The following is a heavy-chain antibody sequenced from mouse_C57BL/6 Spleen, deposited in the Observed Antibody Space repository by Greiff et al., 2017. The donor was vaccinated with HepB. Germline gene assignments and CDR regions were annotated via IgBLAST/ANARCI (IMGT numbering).Heavy chain of an antibody. D-gene: IGHD1-1*01. CDR1: GYTFTSYW. J-gene: IGHJ4*01. V-gene: IGHV1-52*01. Sequence: QVQLQQPGAELVRPGSSVKLSCKASGYTFTSYWMHWVKQRPIQGLEWIGNIDPSDSETHYNQKFKDKATLTVDKSSSTAYMQLSSLPSEDSAVYYCARSAITTLVANYAMDYWGQGTSVTVSS. CDR3: ARSAITTLVANYAMDY. CDR2: IDPSDSET.